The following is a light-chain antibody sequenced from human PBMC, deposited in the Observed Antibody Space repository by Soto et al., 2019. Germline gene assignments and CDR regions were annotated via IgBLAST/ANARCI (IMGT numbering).Light chain of an antibody. Sequence: QSVLPQPPSASGTPGQRVTISCSGSSSNTGSNFVYWYQQLPGAAPKLLIYKTYERPPGVPDRFSGPKSGTSASLTISGLRTEDEADYYCAAWDNSLRWVFGGGTKLTVL. CDR3: AAWDNSLRWV. CDR1: SSNTGSNF. V-gene: IGLV1-47*01. J-gene: IGLJ3*02. CDR2: KTY.